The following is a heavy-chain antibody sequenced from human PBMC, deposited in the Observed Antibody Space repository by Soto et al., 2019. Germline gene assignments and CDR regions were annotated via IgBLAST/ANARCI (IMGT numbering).Heavy chain of an antibody. D-gene: IGHD6-19*01. CDR2: IYHSGST. CDR3: ARENSSGWTYNWFDP. V-gene: IGHV4-4*02. Sequence: SETLSLTCAVSGGSITSNWWSWVRQPPGKGLEWIGEIYHSGSTNYNPSLKSRVTISVDKSKNQFSLKLSSVTAADTAVYYCARENSSGWTYNWFDPWGQGTLVTVS. J-gene: IGHJ5*02. CDR1: GGSITSNW.